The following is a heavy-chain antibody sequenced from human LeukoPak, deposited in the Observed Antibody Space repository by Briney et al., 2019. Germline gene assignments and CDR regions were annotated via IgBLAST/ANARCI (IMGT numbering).Heavy chain of an antibody. CDR1: GGSFSGYY. J-gene: IGHJ5*02. D-gene: IGHD6-6*01. CDR2: INHSGST. Sequence: SETLSLTCAVYGGSFSGYYWSWLRQPPGKGLAWIGEINHSGSTNYNPSLKSRVTISVDTSKNQFSLKLTSVTAADAAGYYFAVEVAASSFFWSDRWGQRTLVTAS. CDR3: AVEVAASSFFWSDR. V-gene: IGHV4-34*01.